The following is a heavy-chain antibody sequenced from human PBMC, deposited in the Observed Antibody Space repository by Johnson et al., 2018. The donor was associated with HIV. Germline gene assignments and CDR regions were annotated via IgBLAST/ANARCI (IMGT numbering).Heavy chain of an antibody. CDR2: IYSEVSDT. CDR3: ARKQWLEIPSDAFDV. V-gene: IGHV3-74*03. D-gene: IGHD6-19*01. J-gene: IGHJ3*01. CDR1: GYIFTHYR. Sequence: VPLVESGGGLVKPGESLRLPCPRSGYIFTHYRNHWVRQAPGKGLVWVARIYSEVSDTAYAHSVKGRFTISRDNAKKTLYLKMNSLRAEDTAVYYCARKQWLEIPSDAFDVWGQGTMVTVSS.